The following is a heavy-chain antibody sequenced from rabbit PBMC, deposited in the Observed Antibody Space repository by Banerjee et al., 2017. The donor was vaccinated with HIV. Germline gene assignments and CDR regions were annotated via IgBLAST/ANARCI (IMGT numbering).Heavy chain of an antibody. CDR3: ARDLATVVGWNFNL. Sequence: QEQLVESGGGLVKPEGSLTLTCKASGFSFSDRDVMCWVRQAPGKGLQWIACINTYTARAVYATWAKGRFPISRTSSTPVTLQMTSLTAADPAPYFCARDLATVVGWNFNLWGQGTLVTVS. CDR1: GFSFSDRDV. CDR2: INTYTARA. D-gene: IGHD3-1*01. J-gene: IGHJ4*01. V-gene: IGHV1S45*01.